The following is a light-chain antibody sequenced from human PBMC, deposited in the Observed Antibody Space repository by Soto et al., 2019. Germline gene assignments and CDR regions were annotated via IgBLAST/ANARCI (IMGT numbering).Light chain of an antibody. J-gene: IGKJ1*01. CDR3: QQYHSDSRT. CDR1: QSISTW. CDR2: DAS. Sequence: DIQMTQSPSTPSSFVGYRVTITLRASQSISTWLAWYQQRPGKAPKLLIFDASSLESGVPSRFSGSGYGTELTLTISSLQPDDFATYYCQQYHSDSRTFGQGTKVDIK. V-gene: IGKV1-5*01.